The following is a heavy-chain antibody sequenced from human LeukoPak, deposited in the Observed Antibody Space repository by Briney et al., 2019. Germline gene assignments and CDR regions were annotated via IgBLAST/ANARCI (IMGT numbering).Heavy chain of an antibody. CDR3: ASGIAAAGPNWFDP. CDR2: IIPILGIA. CDR1: GGPFSSYA. Sequence: SVEVSFQASGGPFSSYAISWVRPAPGQGLEWMGRIIPILGIANYAQKFQGRVTITADKSTSTAYMELSSLRSEDTAVYYCASGIAAAGPNWFDPWGQGTLVTVSS. D-gene: IGHD6-13*01. J-gene: IGHJ5*02. V-gene: IGHV1-69*04.